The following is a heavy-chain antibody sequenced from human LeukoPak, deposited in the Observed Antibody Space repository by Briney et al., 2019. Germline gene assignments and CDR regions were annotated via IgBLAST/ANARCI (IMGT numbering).Heavy chain of an antibody. CDR2: IRYDGSNK. Sequence: PGGSLRLSCAASGFTFSSYGMHWVRQAPGKGLEWVAFIRYDGSNKYYADSVKGRFTISRDNSKNTLYLQMNGLRAEDTAVYYCAKAASASAAIDYWGQGTLVTASS. J-gene: IGHJ4*02. CDR3: AKAASASAAIDY. V-gene: IGHV3-30*02. CDR1: GFTFSSYG. D-gene: IGHD2-2*01.